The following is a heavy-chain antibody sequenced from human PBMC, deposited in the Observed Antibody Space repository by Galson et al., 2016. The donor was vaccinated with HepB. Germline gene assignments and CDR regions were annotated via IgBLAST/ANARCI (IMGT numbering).Heavy chain of an antibody. CDR1: GFTFSSYW. CDR3: ARGGYSDTWYDYYGMDV. J-gene: IGHJ6*02. V-gene: IGHV3-74*01. CDR2: MNSDGIRT. D-gene: IGHD1-26*01. Sequence: SLRLSCAASGFTFSSYWMHWVRQTPGKGLVWVSRMNSDGIRTSHADSVAGRFPISRDNAKNTLYLQMNSLRVEDTAVYFCARGGYSDTWYDYYGMDVWGQGTTVTVSS.